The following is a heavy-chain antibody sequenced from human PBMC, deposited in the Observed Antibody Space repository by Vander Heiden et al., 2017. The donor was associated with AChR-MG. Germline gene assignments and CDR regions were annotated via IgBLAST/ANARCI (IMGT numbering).Heavy chain of an antibody. J-gene: IGHJ4*02. D-gene: IGHD1-26*01. CDR3: AKKGSRNLDD. Sequence: EVQLLESGGALVQPGGSLRLSCVAPGFTFSSYAMTWVRQAPGKGLEWVAAISDNGDKTYDAGSVKGRFTMSRDNSKNTLYLEVNSLRAEDTALYYCAKKGSRNLDDWGQGTLITVSS. CDR2: ISDNGDKT. V-gene: IGHV3-23*01. CDR1: GFTFSSYA.